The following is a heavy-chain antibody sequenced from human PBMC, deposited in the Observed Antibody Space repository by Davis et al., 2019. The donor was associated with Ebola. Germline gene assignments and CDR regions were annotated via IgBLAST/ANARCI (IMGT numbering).Heavy chain of an antibody. V-gene: IGHV3-7*01. CDR2: IKQDGSEK. Sequence: PGGSLRLSCAASGFTFSSYAMSWVRQAPGKGLEWVANIKQDGSEKYYVDSVKGRFTISRDNAKNSLYLQMNSLRAEDTAVYYCARDGGWYGNEYYYYYGMDVWGQGTTVTVSS. CDR1: GFTFSSYA. J-gene: IGHJ6*02. CDR3: ARDGGWYGNEYYYYYGMDV. D-gene: IGHD6-19*01.